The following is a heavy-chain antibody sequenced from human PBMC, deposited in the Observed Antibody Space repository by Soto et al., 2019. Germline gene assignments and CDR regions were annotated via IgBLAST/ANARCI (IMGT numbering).Heavy chain of an antibody. Sequence: GVSLRLSCAASGFTFSSYAMTWVRQAPGKGLEYVSSITGSGAGTVYADSVKGRFTISRDNSKNMLYLQLSSLRAEDTAIYFCAKDPNGDYVGAFDSWGQGS. J-gene: IGHJ4*02. CDR2: ITGSGAGT. CDR3: AKDPNGDYVGAFDS. D-gene: IGHD4-17*01. CDR1: GFTFSSYA. V-gene: IGHV3-23*01.